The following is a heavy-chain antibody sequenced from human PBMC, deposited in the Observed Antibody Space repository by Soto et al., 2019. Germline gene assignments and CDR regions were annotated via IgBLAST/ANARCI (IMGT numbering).Heavy chain of an antibody. Sequence: GASVKVSCKVSGYTLTELSMHWVRQAPGKGLEWMGGFDPEDGETIYAQKFQGRVTMTEDTSTDTAYMELSSLRSEDTAVYYCATVPFHIAVAGRPFDYWGQGTLVTVSS. D-gene: IGHD6-19*01. CDR2: FDPEDGET. CDR1: GYTLTELS. V-gene: IGHV1-24*01. J-gene: IGHJ4*02. CDR3: ATVPFHIAVAGRPFDY.